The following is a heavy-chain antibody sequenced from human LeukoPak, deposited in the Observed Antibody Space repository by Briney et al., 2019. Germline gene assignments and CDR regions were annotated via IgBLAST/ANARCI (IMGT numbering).Heavy chain of an antibody. CDR2: INPNSGGT. J-gene: IGHJ4*02. V-gene: IGHV1-2*02. D-gene: IGHD5-18*01. CDR1: GYTFTGYY. CDR3: ARARYSYGYPFDY. Sequence: ASVKVSCKASGYTFTGYYMRWVRQAPGQGLEWMGWINPNSGGTNYAQKFQGRVTMTRDTSISTAYMELSRLRSDDTAVYYCARARYSYGYPFDYWGQGTLVTVSS.